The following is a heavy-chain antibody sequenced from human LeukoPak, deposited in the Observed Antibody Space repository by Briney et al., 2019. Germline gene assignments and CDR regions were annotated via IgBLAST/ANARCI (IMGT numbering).Heavy chain of an antibody. V-gene: IGHV4-39*01. Sequence: SETLSLTCTVSGGPISSSSYYWAWIRQPPGKGLEWIGSNYYSGSTHYNPSIKSRVTISVDTSKNQFSLKLSSVTAADTAVYYCARHFWSASRIPGGPWGQGTLVTVSS. CDR3: ARHFWSASRIPGGP. CDR2: NYYSGST. J-gene: IGHJ5*02. D-gene: IGHD3-3*01. CDR1: GGPISSSSYY.